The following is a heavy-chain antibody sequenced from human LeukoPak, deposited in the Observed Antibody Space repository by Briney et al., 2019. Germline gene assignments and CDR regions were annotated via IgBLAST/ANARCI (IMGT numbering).Heavy chain of an antibody. CDR3: ARGGYSGYDGR. D-gene: IGHD5-12*01. V-gene: IGHV3-21*01. J-gene: IGHJ4*02. CDR2: ISSSSSYI. CDR1: GFTFSSYS. Sequence: GGSLRLSCAASGFTFSSYSMNWVRQAPGKGLEWVSSISSSSSYIYYADSVKGRFTISRDNTKNSLYLQMNSLRAEDTAVYYCARGGYSGYDGRWGQGTLVTVSS.